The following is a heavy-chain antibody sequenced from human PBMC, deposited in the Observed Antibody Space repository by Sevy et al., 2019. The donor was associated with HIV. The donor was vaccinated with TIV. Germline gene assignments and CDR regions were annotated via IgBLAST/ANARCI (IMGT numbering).Heavy chain of an antibody. V-gene: IGHV3-21*01. J-gene: IGHJ4*02. CDR2: ISSSSSYI. CDR1: GFTFSMYS. Sequence: GGFLRLSCAASGFTFSMYSMNWVRQAPGKGLEWVSSISSSSSYIYYTDSVKGRFTISRDNAKNSLYLQMNSLRAEDTAVYYCVRDGGCSSTSCLLYFDYWGQGTLVTVSS. D-gene: IGHD2-2*01. CDR3: VRDGGCSSTSCLLYFDY.